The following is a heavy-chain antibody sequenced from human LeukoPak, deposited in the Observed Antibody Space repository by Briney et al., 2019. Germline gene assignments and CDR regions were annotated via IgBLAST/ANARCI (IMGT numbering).Heavy chain of an antibody. J-gene: IGHJ5*02. V-gene: IGHV3-23*01. CDR3: ARDIVVVPAAGFDP. D-gene: IGHD2-2*01. CDR2: ISGSGGST. CDR1: GFTFSSYA. Sequence: GGSLRLSCAASGFTFSSYAMSWVRQAPGKGLGWVSAISGSGGSTYYADSVKGRFTISRDNSKNTLYLQMNSLRAEDTAVYYCARDIVVVPAAGFDPWGQGTLVTVSS.